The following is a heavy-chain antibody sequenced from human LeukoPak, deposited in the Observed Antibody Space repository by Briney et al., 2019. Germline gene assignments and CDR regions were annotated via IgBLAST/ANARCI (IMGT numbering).Heavy chain of an antibody. CDR1: GGSISSSSYY. V-gene: IGHV4-39*07. J-gene: IGHJ6*03. CDR3: ARRPWLWFGETHYYMDV. CDR2: IYHSGST. Sequence: SETLSLTCTVSGGSISSSSYYWGWIRQPPGKGLEWIGGIYHSGSTYYNPSLKSRVTISVDTSKNQFSLKLSSVTAADTAVYYCARRPWLWFGETHYYMDVWGKGTTVTVSS. D-gene: IGHD3-10*01.